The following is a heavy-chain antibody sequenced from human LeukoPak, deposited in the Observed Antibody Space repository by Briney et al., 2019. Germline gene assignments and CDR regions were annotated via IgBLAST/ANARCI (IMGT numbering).Heavy chain of an antibody. V-gene: IGHV1-69*13. Sequence: GASVKVSCKASGGTFSGYAISWVRQAPGQGLEWMGGIIPIFGTANYAQKFQGRVTITADESTSTAYMELSSLRSEDTAVYYCASGMVGAFDIWGQGTMVTVSS. CDR1: GGTFSGYA. D-gene: IGHD1-26*01. J-gene: IGHJ3*02. CDR3: ASGMVGAFDI. CDR2: IIPIFGTA.